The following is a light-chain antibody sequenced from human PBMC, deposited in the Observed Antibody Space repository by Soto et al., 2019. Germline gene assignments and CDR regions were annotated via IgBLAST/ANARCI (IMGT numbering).Light chain of an antibody. CDR1: SSDVGGYNF. Sequence: QSALTKPASVSGSPGQSITISCTGTSSDVGGYNFVSWYQQHPGKAPKVMIYEVSNRPSGVSIRFSGSKSGNTASLTISGLQAEDEADYYCSSYTSSTTQYVFGTGTKVTVL. CDR3: SSYTSSTTQYV. J-gene: IGLJ1*01. CDR2: EVS. V-gene: IGLV2-14*01.